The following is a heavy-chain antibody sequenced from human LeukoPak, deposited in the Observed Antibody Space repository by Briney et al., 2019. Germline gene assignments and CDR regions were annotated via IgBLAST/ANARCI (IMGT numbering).Heavy chain of an antibody. CDR1: GGTFSSYA. CDR2: IIPIFGTA. J-gene: IGHJ3*02. CDR3: ARGGCSSTSCPPYDAFDI. D-gene: IGHD2-2*01. Sequence: ASVKVSCKASGGTFSSYAISWVRQAPGQGLEWMGGIIPIFGTANYAQKFQGRVTITTDESTSTAYIELSSLRSEDTAVYYCARGGCSSTSCPPYDAFDIWGQGTMVTVSS. V-gene: IGHV1-69*05.